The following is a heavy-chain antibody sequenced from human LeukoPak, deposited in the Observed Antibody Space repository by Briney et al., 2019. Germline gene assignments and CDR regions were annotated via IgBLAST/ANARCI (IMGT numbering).Heavy chain of an antibody. J-gene: IGHJ4*02. V-gene: IGHV4-34*01. CDR3: ASSHSGSSSRDFGY. D-gene: IGHD1-26*01. CDR1: GGSFSGYY. CDR2: INHSGST. Sequence: SETLSLTCAVYGGSFSGYYWSWIRQPPGKGLEWIGEINHSGSTYYNTSPKSRVTISVDTSKNQFSLKLRSVTAADTAVYYCASSHSGSSSRDFGYWGQRTLDTVSS.